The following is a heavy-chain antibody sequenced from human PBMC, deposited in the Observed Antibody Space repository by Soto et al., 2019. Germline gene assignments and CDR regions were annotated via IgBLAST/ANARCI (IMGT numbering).Heavy chain of an antibody. V-gene: IGHV1-58*01. CDR1: GFTFTSSP. CDR3: AADTLSGRPYSTTSGGMDV. Sequence: SVKVSRMASGFTFTSSPFYGVRQARGKRLAWIGLIVVGSGNTNFAQKFQARATLPRHMSISPAYIELSGLRSRRTAGHLFAADTLSGRPYSTTSGGMDVWGQGTTVTVSS. CDR2: IVVGSGNT. D-gene: IGHD6-13*01. J-gene: IGHJ6*02.